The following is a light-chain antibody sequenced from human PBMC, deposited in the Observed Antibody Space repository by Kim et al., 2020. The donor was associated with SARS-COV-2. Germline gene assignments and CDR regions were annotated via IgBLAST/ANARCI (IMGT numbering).Light chain of an antibody. CDR3: QVWDSSSDHRV. V-gene: IGLV3-21*04. CDR2: YYS. Sequence: SYELTQPPSVSVAPGKTARITCGGNNIGSKSVHWYQQKPGQAPVLVIYYYSDRPSGIPERFSGSNSGNTATLTISRVEAGDEADYYCQVWDSSSDHRVFGTGTKVTVL. CDR1: NIGSKS. J-gene: IGLJ1*01.